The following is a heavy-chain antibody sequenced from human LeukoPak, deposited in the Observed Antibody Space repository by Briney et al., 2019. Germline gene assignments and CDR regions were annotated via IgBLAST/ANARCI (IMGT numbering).Heavy chain of an antibody. J-gene: IGHJ4*02. V-gene: IGHV1-18*01. CDR3: ARGFPPRREYDINGYYSYNFDY. CDR2: ISTYNGNT. Sequence: ASVKVSCKTSGYTFTSYGISWVRQAPGQGLEWMGWISTYNGNTKYAQKLQGRVTMTTDTSTTTVYMELRSLRSDDTAVYYCARGFPPRREYDINGYYSYNFDYWGQGTLVTVSS. CDR1: GYTFTSYG. D-gene: IGHD3-22*01.